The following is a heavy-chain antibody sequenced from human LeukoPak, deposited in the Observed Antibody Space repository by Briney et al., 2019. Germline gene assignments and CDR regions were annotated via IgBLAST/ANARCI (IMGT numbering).Heavy chain of an antibody. Sequence: PSETLSLICSVSGVPISSSTYYWGWIRQPPGKGLEWIGSIYYSGSTYYNSSLKSRVTISVDTSKNQFSLKLNSVTAADTAVYYCASVLEWLEERFDYWGQGTLVTVSS. V-gene: IGHV4-39*01. CDR3: ASVLEWLEERFDY. CDR1: GVPISSSTYY. D-gene: IGHD3-3*01. J-gene: IGHJ4*02. CDR2: IYYSGST.